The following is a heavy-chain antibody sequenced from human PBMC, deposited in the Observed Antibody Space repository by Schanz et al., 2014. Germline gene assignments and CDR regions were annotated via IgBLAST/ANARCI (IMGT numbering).Heavy chain of an antibody. D-gene: IGHD1-1*01. CDR1: GGSISSGGYY. J-gene: IGHJ2*01. Sequence: QVQLQESGPGLVKPSQTLSLTCTVSGGSISSGGYYWSWIRQHPGKGLEWIGRIYTSGITNYNPSLKSRVPISLDTSKNQFSRTLTSLTAADTAVYYCARDTTWRLDLWGRGTLVTVSS. CDR2: IYTSGIT. V-gene: IGHV4-61*02. CDR3: ARDTTWRLDL.